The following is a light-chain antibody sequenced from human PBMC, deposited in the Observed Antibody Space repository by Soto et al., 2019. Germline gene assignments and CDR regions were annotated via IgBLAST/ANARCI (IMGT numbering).Light chain of an antibody. Sequence: IVMTQSPSSLSASVGDRLTIPCRASHSISSYLAWYQQKPGKAPKLLIYAVSSWQSGIPSRFSGSGSGTDFTLTISSLQPEDFAIYFCQQSYSTRITFAQGTQVEIK. CDR1: HSISSY. CDR3: QQSYSTRIT. V-gene: IGKV1-39*01. J-gene: IGKJ5*01. CDR2: AVS.